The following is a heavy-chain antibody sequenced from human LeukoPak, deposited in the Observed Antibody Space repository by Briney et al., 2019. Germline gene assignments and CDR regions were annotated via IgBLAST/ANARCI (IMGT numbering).Heavy chain of an antibody. CDR3: ATAPTESIAAAGYFDY. CDR1: GGSISSGGYY. J-gene: IGHJ4*02. CDR2: IYYSGST. V-gene: IGHV4-31*03. D-gene: IGHD6-13*01. Sequence: SETLSLTCTVSGGSISSGGYYWSWIRQHPGKGLEWIGYIYYSGSTYYNPSLKSRVTISVDTSKNQFSLKLSSVTAADTAVYYCATAPTESIAAAGYFDYWGQGTLVTVSS.